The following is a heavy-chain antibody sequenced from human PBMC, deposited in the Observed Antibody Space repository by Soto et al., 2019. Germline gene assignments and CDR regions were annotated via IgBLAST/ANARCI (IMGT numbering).Heavy chain of an antibody. CDR1: GLKSGGYG. J-gene: IGHJ4*02. CDR3: AKDEWELNGGDY. Sequence: PVGPNRVCKTASGLKSGGYGRRWIRQAQGKGVEWVAVISYDGSKKYYADSVKGRFTISRDNSKNTLYLQMNSLRAEDTAVYYCAKDEWELNGGDYWGQGTLVTVPS. D-gene: IGHD1-26*01. CDR2: ISYDGSKK. V-gene: IGHV3-30*18.